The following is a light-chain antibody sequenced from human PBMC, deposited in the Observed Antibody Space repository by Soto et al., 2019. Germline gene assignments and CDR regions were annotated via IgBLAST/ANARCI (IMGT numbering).Light chain of an antibody. CDR1: QSIGRF. J-gene: IGKJ1*01. V-gene: IGKV1-5*01. Sequence: DIQMTQSPSTLSASVGDRVTITCRASQSIGRFLAWYQHQPGKAPKLLIYDASTLDSGVPSRFSGTGSGTEFTFSITSLQPEDFGTYYCQQCYMGWTFGQGPKVDFK. CDR2: DAS. CDR3: QQCYMGWT.